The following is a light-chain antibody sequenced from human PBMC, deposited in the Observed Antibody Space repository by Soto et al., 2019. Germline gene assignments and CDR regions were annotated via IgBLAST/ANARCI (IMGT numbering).Light chain of an antibody. V-gene: IGKV1-8*01. Sequence: AIRMTQSPSSLSASTGDRVTITCRASQGISSYLAWYQQKPGKAPKLLIYAASTLQSGVPSRFSGSGSGTDFTLTISCLQSADFATYYCQQYYSFPRTFGQGTKVEIK. CDR3: QQYYSFPRT. CDR2: AAS. J-gene: IGKJ1*01. CDR1: QGISSY.